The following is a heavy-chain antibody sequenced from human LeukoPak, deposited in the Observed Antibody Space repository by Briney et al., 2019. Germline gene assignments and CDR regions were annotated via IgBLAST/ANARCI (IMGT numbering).Heavy chain of an antibody. Sequence: GGSLRLSCAVSGFTSSNAWMSWVRQAPGKGLGWVGRIKSKTDGGTRDYAAPVKGRFTISRDDSKNTLYLQMNSLKTEDTAVYYCTTFDYAAFLIWGQGTMVTVSS. CDR2: IKSKTDGGTR. D-gene: IGHD4/OR15-4a*01. V-gene: IGHV3-15*01. J-gene: IGHJ3*02. CDR1: GFTSSNAW. CDR3: TTFDYAAFLI.